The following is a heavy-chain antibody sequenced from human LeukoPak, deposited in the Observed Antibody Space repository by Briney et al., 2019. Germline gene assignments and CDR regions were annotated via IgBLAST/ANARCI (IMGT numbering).Heavy chain of an antibody. CDR2: ISYDGSKK. V-gene: IGHV3-30-3*01. D-gene: IGHD6-13*01. J-gene: IGHJ4*02. Sequence: GGSLRLSCAASGFTFSSYAMHWVRQAPGKGLEWVAVISYDGSKKYFADSVKGRFTISRDNSKNTLYLQMSSLRAEDTAVYYCARDRGSSSWYGRSFDYWGQGTLVTVSS. CDR1: GFTFSSYA. CDR3: ARDRGSSSWYGRSFDY.